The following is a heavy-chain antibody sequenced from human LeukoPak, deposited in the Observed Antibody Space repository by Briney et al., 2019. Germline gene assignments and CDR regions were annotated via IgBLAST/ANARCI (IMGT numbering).Heavy chain of an antibody. J-gene: IGHJ5*02. CDR1: GFTFNDYY. V-gene: IGHV3-11*01. Sequence: GGSLRLSCAASGFTFNDYYMSWIRQAPGKGLEWLSYINVGGTNTHYADSVKDRFTISRDNAKKSLYLEMNNLRAEDTAVYYCATDGAGFDTWGQGVLVTVSS. CDR3: ATDGAGFDT. CDR2: INVGGTNT.